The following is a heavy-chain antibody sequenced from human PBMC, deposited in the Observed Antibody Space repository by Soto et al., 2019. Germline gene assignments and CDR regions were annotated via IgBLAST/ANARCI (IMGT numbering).Heavy chain of an antibody. J-gene: IGHJ6*02. D-gene: IGHD3-3*01. CDR3: ARVGAGITIFGGGMDV. CDR2: ISYDGSNK. Sequence: GGSLRLSCAASGFTFSSYAMHWVRQAPGKGLEWVAVISYDGSNKYYADSVKGRFTISRDNSKNTLYLQMNSLRAEDTAVYSCARVGAGITIFGGGMDVWGPGTTVTVSS. CDR1: GFTFSSYA. V-gene: IGHV3-30-3*01.